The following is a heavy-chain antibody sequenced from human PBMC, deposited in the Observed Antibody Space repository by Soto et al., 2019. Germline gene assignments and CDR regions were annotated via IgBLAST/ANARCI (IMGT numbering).Heavy chain of an antibody. CDR2: MKSKTDGGTT. Sequence: GGSLRLYCAASGFNFSNAWMSWVRQATGKGLEGVGRMKSKTDGGTTDYAAPVKGRFTISRDDSKNTLYLQINSLKTDDTAVYYCTTDVQTRITSPEAPDAFDIWGQGTMVTVSS. J-gene: IGHJ3*02. D-gene: IGHD3-10*02. CDR1: GFNFSNAW. CDR3: TTDVQTRITSPEAPDAFDI. V-gene: IGHV3-15*01.